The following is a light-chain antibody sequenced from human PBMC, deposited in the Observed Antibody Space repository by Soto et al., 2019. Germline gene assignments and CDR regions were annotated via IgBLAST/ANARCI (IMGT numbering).Light chain of an antibody. V-gene: IGKV3-15*01. CDR2: GAS. CDR3: QQDNNWPYT. Sequence: IVMTQSPATLSVSPGERSALSCRASQSVNSNFAWYQQKPGQAPRLLIYGASTRATDIPARFSRSGSRTEFTLTICSMQSEDFAVYDCQQDNNWPYTFGQVTELESK. CDR1: QSVNSN. J-gene: IGKJ2*01.